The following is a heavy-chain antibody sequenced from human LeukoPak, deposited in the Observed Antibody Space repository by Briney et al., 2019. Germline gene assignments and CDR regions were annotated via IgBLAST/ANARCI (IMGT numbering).Heavy chain of an antibody. D-gene: IGHD2-2*01. CDR2: ISAYNGNT. J-gene: IGHJ4*02. CDR3: ARDRLYCSSTSCSTRYYYDSRPLDY. V-gene: IGHV1-18*04. CDR1: GYTFTSYG. Sequence: ASVKVSCKASGYTFTSYGISWVRQAPGQGLEWMGWISAYNGNTNYAQKFQGRVTITADKSTSTAYMELSSLRSEDTAVYYCARDRLYCSSTSCSTRYYYDSRPLDYWGQGTLVTVSS.